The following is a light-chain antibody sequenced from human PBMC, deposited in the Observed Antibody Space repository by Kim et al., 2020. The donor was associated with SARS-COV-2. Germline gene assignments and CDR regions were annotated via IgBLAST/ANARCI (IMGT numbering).Light chain of an antibody. CDR2: AAS. CDR1: QDITSY. J-gene: IGKJ1*01. Sequence: ASTGDSVPSTCRAMQDITSYLAWYQQNPGKAPKLLIYAASTLQSGVPSRFSGSGSGTDFTLTISCLQSEDFATYYCQQYYSYPPTFGQGTKVDIK. V-gene: IGKV1-8*01. CDR3: QQYYSYPPT.